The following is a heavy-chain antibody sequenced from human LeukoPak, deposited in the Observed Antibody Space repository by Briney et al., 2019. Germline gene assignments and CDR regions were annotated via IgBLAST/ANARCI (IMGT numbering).Heavy chain of an antibody. V-gene: IGHV4-61*02. CDR3: ARTSHYYYDSSGYLDY. J-gene: IGHJ4*02. Sequence: SQTLSLTCTVSGGSISSGSYYWSWIRQPAGKGLEWIGRIYTSGSTNYNPSLKSRVTISVDTSKNQFSLKLSSVTAADTAVYYCARTSHYYYDSSGYLDYWGQGTLVTVSS. D-gene: IGHD3-22*01. CDR1: GGSISSGSYY. CDR2: IYTSGST.